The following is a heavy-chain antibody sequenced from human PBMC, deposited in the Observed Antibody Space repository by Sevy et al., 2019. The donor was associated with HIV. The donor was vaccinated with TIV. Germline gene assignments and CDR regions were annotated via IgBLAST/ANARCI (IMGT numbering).Heavy chain of an antibody. CDR1: GYTFTSYY. CDR3: ARDYYDSSGRGAFDI. V-gene: IGHV1-46*01. CDR2: INPSGGST. J-gene: IGHJ3*02. D-gene: IGHD3-22*01. Sequence: ASVKVSCKASGYTFTSYYMHWVRQAPGRGLEWMGIINPSGGSTSYAQKFQGRVTMTRDTSTSTVYMELSSLRSEDTAVYYCARDYYDSSGRGAFDIWGQGTMVTVSS.